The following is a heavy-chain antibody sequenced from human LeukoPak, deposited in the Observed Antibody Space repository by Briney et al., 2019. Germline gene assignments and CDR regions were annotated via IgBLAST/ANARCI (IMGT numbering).Heavy chain of an antibody. Sequence: GASVKVSCKASGYTFTGYYMHWVRQAPGQGLEWMGWINPNSGGTNYAQKFQGRVTMTTDTSTSTAYMELRSLRSDDTAVYYCARVAPHRRLTSGWYYFDYWGQGTLVTVSS. V-gene: IGHV1-2*02. D-gene: IGHD6-19*01. CDR1: GYTFTGYY. CDR2: INPNSGGT. CDR3: ARVAPHRRLTSGWYYFDY. J-gene: IGHJ4*02.